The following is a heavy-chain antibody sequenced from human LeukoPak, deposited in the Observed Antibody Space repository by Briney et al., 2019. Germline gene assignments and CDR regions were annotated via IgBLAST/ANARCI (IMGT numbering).Heavy chain of an antibody. D-gene: IGHD5-24*01. CDR2: IYPGDSDT. CDR3: VRPSASSLEMATIDY. CDR1: GYSFSSYW. V-gene: IGHV5-51*01. Sequence: GESLKISCQGSGYSFSSYWIGWVRQMPGKGLEWMGIIYPGDSDTRYSPSFQGQVTISADKSLSIAYLQWKSLKASDTAMYYCVRPSASSLEMATIDYWGQGTLVTVSS. J-gene: IGHJ4*02.